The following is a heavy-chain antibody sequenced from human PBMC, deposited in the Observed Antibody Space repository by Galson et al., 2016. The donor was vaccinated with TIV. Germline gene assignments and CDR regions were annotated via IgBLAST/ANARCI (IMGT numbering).Heavy chain of an antibody. J-gene: IGHJ4*02. CDR3: ARDRGGSGDFDY. V-gene: IGHV1-3*01. Sequence: SCKASGYTFITHAIHWVRQAPGQRPQWMGWINPDNGDTEYSQKLLGRVTITRNTSASTAYMELSSLRYEDTAIYYCARDRGGSGDFDYWGQGSLVTVSS. CDR1: GYTFITHA. D-gene: IGHD3-16*01. CDR2: INPDNGDT.